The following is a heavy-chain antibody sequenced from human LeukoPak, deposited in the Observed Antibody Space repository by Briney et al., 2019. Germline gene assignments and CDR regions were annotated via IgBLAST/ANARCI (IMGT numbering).Heavy chain of an antibody. J-gene: IGHJ4*02. D-gene: IGHD4-11*01. V-gene: IGHV4-34*01. CDR3: ARGDDYSNYGDY. CDR1: GGSFSGYY. CDR2: INHSGST. Sequence: PSETLSLTCAVYGGSFSGYYWSWIRQPPGKGLEWIGEINHSGSTNYNPSLKSRVTISVDTSKNQLSLKLSSVTAADTAVYYCARGDDYSNYGDYWGQGTLVTVSS.